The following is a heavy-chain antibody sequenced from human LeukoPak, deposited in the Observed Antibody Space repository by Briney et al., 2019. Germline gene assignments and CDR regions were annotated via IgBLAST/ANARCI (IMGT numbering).Heavy chain of an antibody. V-gene: IGHV5-51*01. CDR2: IYPGDSDT. J-gene: IGHJ4*02. Sequence: GESLKISWKGSGYSSTSYWIGGVRQMPGKGLGWMGIIYPGDSDTRSSPSFQGQVTISADKSISTADLEWSSLKASDTAMYYCARVPSEWISNYFDYWGQGTLVTVSS. CDR3: ARVPSEWISNYFDY. D-gene: IGHD5-12*01. CDR1: GYSSTSYW.